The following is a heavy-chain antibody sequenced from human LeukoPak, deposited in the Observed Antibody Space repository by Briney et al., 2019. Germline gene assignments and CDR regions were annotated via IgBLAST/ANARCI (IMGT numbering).Heavy chain of an antibody. J-gene: IGHJ6*04. D-gene: IGHD3-10*02. Sequence: PGGSLRLSCAASGFTLSDYKMHWLRQAPGKGLEWVSYISNSGDTKYYADSVKGRFTFSRDNAKNSLYLQMNSLRAEDTAVYYCAELGITMIGGVWGKGTTVTISS. V-gene: IGHV3-48*03. CDR3: AELGITMIGGV. CDR1: GFTLSDYK. CDR2: ISNSGDTK.